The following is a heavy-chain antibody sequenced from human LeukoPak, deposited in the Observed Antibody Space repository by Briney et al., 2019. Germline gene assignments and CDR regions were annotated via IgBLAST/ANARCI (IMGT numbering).Heavy chain of an antibody. CDR2: TYYRSKWSN. Sequence: SQTLSLTCAISGDSVSSRSAAWHWIRQSPSSGLEWLGRTYYRSKWSNDYAVSVKSRITIKPDTSKNQFSLQLNSVTPEDTAVYYCARVAARHFDYWGQGTLVTVSS. J-gene: IGHJ4*02. V-gene: IGHV6-1*01. CDR1: GDSVSSRSAA. D-gene: IGHD6-6*01. CDR3: ARVAARHFDY.